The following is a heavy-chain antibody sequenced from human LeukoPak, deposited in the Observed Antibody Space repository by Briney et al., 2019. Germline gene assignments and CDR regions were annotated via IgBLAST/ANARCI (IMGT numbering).Heavy chain of an antibody. V-gene: IGHV3-21*01. CDR2: ISSSSSYI. D-gene: IGHD3-3*01. CDR1: GFTFSSYS. J-gene: IGHJ4*02. CDR3: TLTSTGVTIFGVPSLDY. Sequence: GGSLRLSCAASGFTFSSYSMNWVRQAPGKGLEWGSSISSSSSYIHYADSVKGRFTISRDNAKNSLYLQMNSLRAEDTAVYYCTLTSTGVTIFGVPSLDYWGQGTLVTDSS.